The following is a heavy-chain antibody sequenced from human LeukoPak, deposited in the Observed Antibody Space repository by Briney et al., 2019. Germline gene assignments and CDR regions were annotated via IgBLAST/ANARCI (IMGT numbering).Heavy chain of an antibody. CDR1: GYTFTSYG. V-gene: IGHV1-18*01. J-gene: IGHJ4*02. CDR3: ARVPVSGPGARFDY. D-gene: IGHD4-11*01. CDR2: ISAYNGNT. Sequence: ASVKVSCKASGYTFTSYGISWVRQAPGQGLEWMGWISAYNGNTNDAQKLQGRVSMTTDTSTTTAYMELRSLRSDDTAVYYCARVPVSGPGARFDYWGQGTLVTVSS.